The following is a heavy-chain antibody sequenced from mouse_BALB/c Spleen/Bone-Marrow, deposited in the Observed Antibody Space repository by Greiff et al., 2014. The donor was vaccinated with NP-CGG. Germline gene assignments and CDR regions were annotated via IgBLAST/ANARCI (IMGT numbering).Heavy chain of an antibody. J-gene: IGHJ4*01. Sequence: VQLQQSGAELVKPGASVKLSCTTSGYIFTSYWIHWVKQRSGQGLEWIARIYPGTGTTFYNEKFKGKATLTADQSSSTAYLQLSSLKSEDSAVYFCAREYGNYNYALDYRGQGTSVTVSS. CDR2: IYPGTGTT. CDR3: AREYGNYNYALDY. V-gene: IGHV1S132*01. CDR1: GYIFTSYW. D-gene: IGHD2-10*02.